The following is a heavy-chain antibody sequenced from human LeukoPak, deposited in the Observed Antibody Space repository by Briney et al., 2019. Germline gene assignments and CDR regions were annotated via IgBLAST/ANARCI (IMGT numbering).Heavy chain of an antibody. V-gene: IGHV3-9*01. Sequence: GGSLRLSCAASGFTFDDYAMHWVRHAPGKGLEWVPGISWNSGSIDYADSVKGRFTISRDNAKNSLYLQMNSLRAEDTALYYCAKDSGYYYFDYWGQGTLVTVSS. CDR3: AKDSGYYYFDY. CDR1: GFTFDDYA. D-gene: IGHD3-22*01. J-gene: IGHJ4*02. CDR2: ISWNSGSI.